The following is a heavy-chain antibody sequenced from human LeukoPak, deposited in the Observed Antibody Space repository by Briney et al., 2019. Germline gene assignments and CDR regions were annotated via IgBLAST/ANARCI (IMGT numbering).Heavy chain of an antibody. CDR3: ASLYSGSYYALDY. CDR1: GNSISRSSDY. Sequence: LETLSLTCTVSGNSISRSSDYWGWIRQPPGKGPEWIGSVYYIGSTFYNPSLKSRVTISVDTSKNQFSLKLSSVTAADTAVYYCASLYSGSYYALDYWGQGTLVTVSS. J-gene: IGHJ4*02. CDR2: VYYIGST. V-gene: IGHV4-39*07. D-gene: IGHD1-26*01.